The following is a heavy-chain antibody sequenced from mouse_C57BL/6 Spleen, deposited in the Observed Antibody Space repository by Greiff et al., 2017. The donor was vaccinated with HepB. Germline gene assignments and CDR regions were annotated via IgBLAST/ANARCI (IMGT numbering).Heavy chain of an antibody. Sequence: EVQVVESGGGLVKPGGSLKLSCAASGFTFSDYGMHWVRQAPEKGLEWVAYISSGSSTIYYADTVKGRFTISRDNAKNTLFLQMTSLRSEDTAMYYCARGYYGSSYRAMDYWGQGTSVTVSS. V-gene: IGHV5-17*01. CDR3: ARGYYGSSYRAMDY. CDR2: ISSGSSTI. J-gene: IGHJ4*01. CDR1: GFTFSDYG. D-gene: IGHD1-1*01.